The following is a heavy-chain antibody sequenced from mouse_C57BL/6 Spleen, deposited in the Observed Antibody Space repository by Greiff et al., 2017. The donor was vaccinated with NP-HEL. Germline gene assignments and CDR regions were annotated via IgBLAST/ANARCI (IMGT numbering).Heavy chain of an antibody. V-gene: IGHV1-42*01. CDR3: ARWLPTSGYFDV. Sequence: VQLKESGPELVKPGASVKISCKASGYSFTGYYMNWVKQSPEKSLEWIGEINPSTGGTTYNQKFKAKATLTVDKSSSTAYMQLKSLTSEDSAVYYCARWLPTSGYFDVWGTGTTVTVSS. CDR2: INPSTGGT. D-gene: IGHD2-2*01. J-gene: IGHJ1*03. CDR1: GYSFTGYY.